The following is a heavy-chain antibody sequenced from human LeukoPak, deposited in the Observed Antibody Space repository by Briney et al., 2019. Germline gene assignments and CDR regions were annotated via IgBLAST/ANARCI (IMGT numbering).Heavy chain of an antibody. V-gene: IGHV4-59*12. J-gene: IGHJ4*02. CDR2: IYYSGST. CDR1: GGSISSYY. Sequence: PSETLSLTCTVSGGSISSYYWSWIRQPPGKGLEWIGYIYYSGSTNYNPSLKSRVTISVDTSKNQFSLKLSSVTAADTAVYYCARGKPGIAAAFDYWGQGTLVTVSS. CDR3: ARGKPGIAAAFDY. D-gene: IGHD6-13*01.